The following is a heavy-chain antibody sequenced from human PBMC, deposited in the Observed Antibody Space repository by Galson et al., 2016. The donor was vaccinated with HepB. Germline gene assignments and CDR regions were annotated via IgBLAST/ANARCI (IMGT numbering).Heavy chain of an antibody. D-gene: IGHD6-25*01. CDR1: GDSVSSNTAA. CDR2: TYYRSRWYN. CDR3: ARDEKRASYYFDS. J-gene: IGHJ4*02. Sequence: CAISGDSVSSNTAAWDWIRQSPSRGLEWLGRTYYRSRWYNDYAESVKGRITVTPDTSKNQFSLHLDSVTPEDTAVYYCARDEKRASYYFDSWGQGTLVTVSS. V-gene: IGHV6-1*01.